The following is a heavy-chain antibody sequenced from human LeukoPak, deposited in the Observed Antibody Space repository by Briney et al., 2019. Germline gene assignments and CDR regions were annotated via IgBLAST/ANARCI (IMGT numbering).Heavy chain of an antibody. CDR1: GGSLSSYK. CDR3: ARYYYDSSSQLQTYYYYDIGV. D-gene: IGHD3-22*01. Sequence: SETLSLTCTVSGGSLSSYKWSWSRHRPGTGLEWSGHICYSVSTNYNLPLTSRVTISVDTSTNQFSLKLSSVTAADTAVCYCARYYYDSSSQLQTYYYYDIGVWGKGTTVTVSS. J-gene: IGHJ6*03. CDR2: ICYSVST. V-gene: IGHV4-59*01.